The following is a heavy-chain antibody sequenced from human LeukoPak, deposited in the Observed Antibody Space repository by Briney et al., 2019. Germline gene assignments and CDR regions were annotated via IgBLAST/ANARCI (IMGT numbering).Heavy chain of an antibody. CDR2: ISWNSGSI. V-gene: IGHV3-48*04. CDR1: GFTFSSYG. CDR3: ARERWLQRDDAFDI. J-gene: IGHJ3*02. Sequence: GGSLRLSCAASGFTFSSYGMHWVRQAPGKGLEWVAGISWNSGSIGYADSVKGRFTISRDNAKNSLYLQMNSLRAEDTAVYYCARERWLQRDDAFDIWGQGTMVTVSS. D-gene: IGHD5-24*01.